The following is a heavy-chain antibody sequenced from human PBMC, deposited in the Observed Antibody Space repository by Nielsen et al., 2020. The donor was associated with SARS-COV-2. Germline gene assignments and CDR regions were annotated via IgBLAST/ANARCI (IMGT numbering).Heavy chain of an antibody. CDR2: IYYSGST. J-gene: IGHJ5*02. Sequence: SETLSLTCTVSGGSVSSGSYYWSWIRQPPGKGLEWIGYIYYSGSTNYNPSLKSRVTISVDTSKNQFSLKLSSVTAADTAVYYCARITWIQLWTPIDPWGQGTLVTVSP. CDR3: ARITWIQLWTPIDP. CDR1: GGSVSSGSYY. V-gene: IGHV4-61*01. D-gene: IGHD5-18*01.